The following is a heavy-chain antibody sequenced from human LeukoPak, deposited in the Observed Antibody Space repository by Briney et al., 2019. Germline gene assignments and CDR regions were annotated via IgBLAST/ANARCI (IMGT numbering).Heavy chain of an antibody. CDR3: ARERFRDGYND. V-gene: IGHV4-34*01. J-gene: IGHJ4*02. Sequence: SETLSLTCAVYGGSFSGYYWSWIRQPPGKGLEWIGEINHSGSTNYNPSLKSRVTISVDTSKNQFSLKLSPVTAADTAVYYCARERFRDGYNDWGQGTLVTVSS. CDR2: INHSGST. D-gene: IGHD5-24*01. CDR1: GGSFSGYY.